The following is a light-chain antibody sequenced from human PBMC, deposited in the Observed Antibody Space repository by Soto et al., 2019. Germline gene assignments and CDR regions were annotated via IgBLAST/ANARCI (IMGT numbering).Light chain of an antibody. Sequence: ETVLTQSPGTLSLSPGERATLSCRASQSVSSSYLAWYQQKPGQAPRLLIYDASSRATGIPDRFSGSGSGTDFTLTISRREPEDFAVYSCQQYVRSPPSWTFGQGTKVEIK. CDR3: QQYVRSPPSWT. CDR1: QSVSSSY. J-gene: IGKJ1*01. V-gene: IGKV3-20*01. CDR2: DAS.